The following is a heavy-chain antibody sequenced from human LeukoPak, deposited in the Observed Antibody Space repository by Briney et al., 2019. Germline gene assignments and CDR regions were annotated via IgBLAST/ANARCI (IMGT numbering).Heavy chain of an antibody. CDR3: ARDMDV. CDR1: GFTFSQSW. Sequence: GGYLRLSCEASGFTFSQSWMTWVRQAPGKGLEWVASINQDGSGKYYVVSGKGRFTISRDNAKNSLYLQMDSLRDEDTAVYFCARDMDVRGQGTTVIVSS. CDR2: INQDGSGK. V-gene: IGHV3-7*01. J-gene: IGHJ6*01.